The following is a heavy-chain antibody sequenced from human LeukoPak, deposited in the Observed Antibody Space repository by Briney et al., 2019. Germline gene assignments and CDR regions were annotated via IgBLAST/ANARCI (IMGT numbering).Heavy chain of an antibody. V-gene: IGHV3-53*01. CDR1: GFTFSSYA. J-gene: IGHJ4*02. D-gene: IGHD6-19*01. Sequence: GGSLRLSCAASGFTFSSYAMSWVRQAPGKGLEWVSVIYSGGSTYYADSVKGRFTISRDNSKNTLYLQMNSLRAEDTAVYYCASSAVAGTFDYWGQGTLVTVSS. CDR2: IYSGGST. CDR3: ASSAVAGTFDY.